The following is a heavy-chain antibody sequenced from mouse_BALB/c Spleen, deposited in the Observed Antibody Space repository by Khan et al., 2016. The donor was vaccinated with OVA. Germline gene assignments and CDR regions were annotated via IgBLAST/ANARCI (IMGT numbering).Heavy chain of an antibody. CDR3: ARETTYWYFDV. D-gene: IGHD2-1*01. V-gene: IGHV9-1*02. CDR2: INTHTGEP. CDR1: GYTFTNYR. J-gene: IGHJ1*01. Sequence: QIQLVQSGPELKKPGETVKITCKASGYTFTNYRMNWMKQAPGKGLKWMGWINTHTGEPTYGDDFKGRFAFSLETSASTAYLQINSLKHEDMATXFCARETTYWYFDVWGAGTTVTVSS.